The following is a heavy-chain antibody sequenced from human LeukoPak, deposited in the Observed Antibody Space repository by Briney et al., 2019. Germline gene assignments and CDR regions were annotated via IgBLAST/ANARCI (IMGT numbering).Heavy chain of an antibody. CDR2: ISSSSSTI. J-gene: IGHJ6*03. Sequence: GGSLRLSCAASGFTFSSYSMNWVRQAPGKGLEWVSYISSSSSTIYYADSVKGRFTISRDNAKNSLHLQMNSLRAEDTAVYYCAHSNSYYYYYMDVWGKGTTVTVSS. V-gene: IGHV3-48*01. CDR3: AHSNSYYYYYMDV. D-gene: IGHD4-11*01. CDR1: GFTFSSYS.